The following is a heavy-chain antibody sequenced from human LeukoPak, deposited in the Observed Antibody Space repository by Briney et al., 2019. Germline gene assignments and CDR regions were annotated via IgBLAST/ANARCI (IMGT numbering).Heavy chain of an antibody. Sequence: GGSLRLSCAASGFTFSNYWMHWVRQAPGKGLEWVSRINTDGRTTDYADSMKGRFTISRDHAKNTVFLQMNSLRPEDTAVYYCVRLLDLDYWGQGTLVTVSS. D-gene: IGHD3-3*01. CDR1: GFTFSNYW. V-gene: IGHV3-74*01. J-gene: IGHJ4*02. CDR3: VRLLDLDY. CDR2: INTDGRTT.